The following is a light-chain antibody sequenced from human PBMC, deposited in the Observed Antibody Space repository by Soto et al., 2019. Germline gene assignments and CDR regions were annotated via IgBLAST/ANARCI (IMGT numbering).Light chain of an antibody. Sequence: QSVLTQPPSASGSPGQSVTISCTGTSIDVGGYNYVSWYQQHPGKAPKLMIYEVSKRPSGVPDRFSGSKSGNTASLTVSGLQAEDEADYYCSSYAGSNNVFGTGTKVTV. CDR3: SSYAGSNNV. CDR1: SIDVGGYNY. V-gene: IGLV2-8*01. CDR2: EVS. J-gene: IGLJ1*01.